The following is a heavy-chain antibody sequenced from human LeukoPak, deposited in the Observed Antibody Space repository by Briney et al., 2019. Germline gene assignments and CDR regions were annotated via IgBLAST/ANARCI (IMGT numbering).Heavy chain of an antibody. CDR3: AKVTQYFDWLLPFDY. J-gene: IGHJ4*02. CDR2: FSGTGDRT. D-gene: IGHD3-9*01. V-gene: IGHV3-23*01. CDR1: GFTFGTYG. Sequence: GGSLRLSCAASGFTFGTYGMRWVRQAPGKGLEWVSVFSGTGDRTHSADSVRGRFTISRDNSKNSLYLQMNSLRAEDTAVYYCAKVTQYFDWLLPFDYWGQGTLVTVSS.